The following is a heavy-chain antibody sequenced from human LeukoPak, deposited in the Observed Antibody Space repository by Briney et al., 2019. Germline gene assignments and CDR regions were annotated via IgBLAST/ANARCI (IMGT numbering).Heavy chain of an antibody. D-gene: IGHD4-23*01. Sequence: SETLSLTCAVYSGSFSGYSWTWIRQPPGKGLEWIGEIDHSGSTNYNPSLKSRVTMSVDTPKNQFSLTLTSVTAADTAVYYCARGPSTVTSDYWGQGTLVTVSS. CDR3: ARGPSTVTSDY. CDR2: IDHSGST. CDR1: SGSFSGYS. V-gene: IGHV4-34*01. J-gene: IGHJ4*02.